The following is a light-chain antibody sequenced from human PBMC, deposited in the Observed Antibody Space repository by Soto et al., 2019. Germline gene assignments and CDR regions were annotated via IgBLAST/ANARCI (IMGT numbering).Light chain of an antibody. CDR3: QHYNSYSWT. Sequence: DVQVTQSPSTLSASVGDRATITCRAGQTITGWLAWYQQKPGKAPKLLISDGSTLKSGVPSRFNGSGSGTEFTLTISSLQHDDFATYYCQHYNSYSWTFGQGTKVDI. J-gene: IGKJ1*01. V-gene: IGKV1-5*01. CDR1: QTITGW. CDR2: DGS.